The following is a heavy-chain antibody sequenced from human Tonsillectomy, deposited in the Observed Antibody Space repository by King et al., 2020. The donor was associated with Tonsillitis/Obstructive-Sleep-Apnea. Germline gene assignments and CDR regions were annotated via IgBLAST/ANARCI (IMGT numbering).Heavy chain of an antibody. CDR3: ATGDYEVVYVFDI. CDR1: GGSISSGDYY. V-gene: IGHV4-30-4*01. Sequence: VQLQESGPGLVKPSQTLSLTCSVSGGSISSGDYYWSWIRQPPGKGLEWIGYIYYSGSAYYNPSLKSRLTISVDTSKNQFSLKLSSVTAADTAVYYCATGDYEVVYVFDIWGQGTMVTASA. CDR2: IYYSGSA. D-gene: IGHD4-17*01. J-gene: IGHJ3*02.